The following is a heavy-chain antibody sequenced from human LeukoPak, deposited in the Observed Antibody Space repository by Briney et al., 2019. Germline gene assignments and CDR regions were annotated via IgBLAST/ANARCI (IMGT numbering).Heavy chain of an antibody. CDR3: ARGRRPQYDYSGIFDY. J-gene: IGHJ4*02. Sequence: SETLSHTSVVYGGSSSGYYWSWIRQPPERGLEWVGQFNHSGGTNCNPSLKRRVTISVDTYTNQFSLKLSCVTAADTAVYYCARGRRPQYDYSGIFDYWGQGTLVTVSS. D-gene: IGHD4-11*01. CDR1: GGSSSGYY. V-gene: IGHV4-34*01. CDR2: FNHSGGT.